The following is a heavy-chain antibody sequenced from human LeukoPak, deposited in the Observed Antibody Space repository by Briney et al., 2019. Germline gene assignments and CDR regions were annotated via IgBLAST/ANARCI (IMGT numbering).Heavy chain of an antibody. CDR1: GYTFTSYG. V-gene: IGHV1-18*01. D-gene: IGHD6-19*01. CDR2: ISAYNGST. J-gene: IGHJ4*02. CDR3: ARDTVPYSSGWYYFDY. Sequence: ASVKVSCKASGYTFTSYGISWVRQAPGQGLEWMGWISAYNGSTNYAQKLQGRVTMTTDTSTSTAYMELRSLRSDDTAVYYCARDTVPYSSGWYYFDYWGQGTLVTVSS.